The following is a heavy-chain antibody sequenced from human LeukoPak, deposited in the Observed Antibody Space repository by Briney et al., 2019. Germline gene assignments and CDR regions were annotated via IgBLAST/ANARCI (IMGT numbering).Heavy chain of an antibody. CDR2: LTGSGQYT. D-gene: IGHD3-16*01. CDR3: ARGDFYDGGGRNWFDP. J-gene: IGHJ5*02. CDR1: GFTFNNFA. Sequence: GGSLRLSCAASGFTFNNFAMSWVRQAPGEGLEWVSTLTGSGQYTYYADSVKGRFTISRDNSENTLYLQMNSLRAEDTAVYYCARGDFYDGGGRNWFDPWGQGTLVIVSS. V-gene: IGHV3-23*01.